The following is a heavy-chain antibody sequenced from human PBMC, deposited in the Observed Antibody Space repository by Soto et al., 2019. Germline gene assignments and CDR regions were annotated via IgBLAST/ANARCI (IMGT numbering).Heavy chain of an antibody. CDR2: IGGNGGYT. CDR1: GFTFSSYA. V-gene: IGHV3-23*01. Sequence: PGGSLRRSCAASGFTFSSYAMTWGRQAPGKGLEWVSTIGGNGGYTYYSDSVRGRFTISRDNSKKTLYLQMDSLRADDTAVFYCAKGKANTVFGVDTLFDYWGQGTQVTVSS. D-gene: IGHD3-3*01. CDR3: AKGKANTVFGVDTLFDY. J-gene: IGHJ4*02.